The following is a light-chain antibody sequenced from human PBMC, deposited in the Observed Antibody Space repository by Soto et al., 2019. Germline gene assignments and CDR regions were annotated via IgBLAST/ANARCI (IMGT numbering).Light chain of an antibody. J-gene: IGKJ1*01. Sequence: IQMTQSPSSLSASVGDRVTITCRASQDIRSALGWYQQKPGKVPKLLIYAASTLQSGVPSRFSGSGSGTEFILTINNLQPEDFASYFCLQVYSFPRTFGLGTKVDVK. CDR3: LQVYSFPRT. CDR1: QDIRSA. V-gene: IGKV1-6*01. CDR2: AAS.